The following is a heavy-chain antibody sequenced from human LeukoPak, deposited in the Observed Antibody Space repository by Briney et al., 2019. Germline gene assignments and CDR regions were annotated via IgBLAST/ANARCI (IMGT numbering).Heavy chain of an antibody. CDR1: GGSFSGYY. D-gene: IGHD5-12*01. CDR2: INHSGST. V-gene: IGHV4-34*01. J-gene: IGHJ4*02. CDR3: AREWHHVFDY. Sequence: PSETLSLTCAVYGGSFSGYYWSWIRQPPGKGLEWIGEINHSGSTNYNPSLKSRVTISVDTSKNQFSLKLSFVTAADTAVYYCAREWHHVFDYWGQGNLVTVSS.